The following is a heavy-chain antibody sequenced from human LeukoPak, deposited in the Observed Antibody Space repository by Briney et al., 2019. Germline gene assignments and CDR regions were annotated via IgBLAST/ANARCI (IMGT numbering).Heavy chain of an antibody. CDR2: IRSTANGYAT. CDR3: TGNYYGSGSYADFDY. J-gene: IGHJ4*02. CDR1: GFTFSGSA. D-gene: IGHD3-10*01. V-gene: IGHV3-73*01. Sequence: GSLRLSCAAPGFTFSGSALHWVRQASGKGLEWVGRIRSTANGYATAYAASVKGRFTISRDDSKNTAYLQMDSLKTEDTAVYYCTGNYYGSGSYADFDYWGQGTLVTVSS.